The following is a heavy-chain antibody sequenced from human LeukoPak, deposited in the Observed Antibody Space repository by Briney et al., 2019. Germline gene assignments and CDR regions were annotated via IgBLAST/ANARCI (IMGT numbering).Heavy chain of an antibody. Sequence: GGSLRLSCAASGFTFSSYTMNWVRQAPGKGLVWVSRIKSDGSSTSYADSVKGRFTISRDNAKNTLNLQMNSLRAEDTAVYYCARDESYYDSSGSRFDYWGQGTLVTVSS. V-gene: IGHV3-74*01. CDR1: GFTFSSYT. CDR3: ARDESYYDSSGSRFDY. CDR2: IKSDGSST. D-gene: IGHD3-22*01. J-gene: IGHJ4*02.